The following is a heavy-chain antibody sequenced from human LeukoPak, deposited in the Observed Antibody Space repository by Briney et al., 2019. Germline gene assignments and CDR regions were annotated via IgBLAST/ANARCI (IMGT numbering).Heavy chain of an antibody. CDR3: ARDLDPRLRLDY. Sequence: GGSLRLSCAASGFTFSSYSMNWVRQAPGKGLEWVSSITSSSTYIYYADSVKGRFTISRDNAKNSLYLQMNSLRAEDTAVYYCARDLDPRLRLDYWGQGTLVTVSS. V-gene: IGHV3-21*01. CDR2: ITSSSTYI. CDR1: GFTFSSYS. D-gene: IGHD1-1*01. J-gene: IGHJ4*02.